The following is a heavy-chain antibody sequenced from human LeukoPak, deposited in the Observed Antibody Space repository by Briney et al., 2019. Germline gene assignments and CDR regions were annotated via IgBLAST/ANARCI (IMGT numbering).Heavy chain of an antibody. CDR1: GGTFISYA. V-gene: IGHV1-69*13. D-gene: IGHD6-19*01. J-gene: IGHJ4*02. CDR2: IIPIFGTA. Sequence: SVKVSCKASGGTFISYAISWVRQAPGQGLEWMGGIIPIFGTANYAQKFQGRVTITADESTSTAYMELSSLRSEDTAVYYCARSRIAVAGLVYFDYWGQGTLVTVSS. CDR3: ARSRIAVAGLVYFDY.